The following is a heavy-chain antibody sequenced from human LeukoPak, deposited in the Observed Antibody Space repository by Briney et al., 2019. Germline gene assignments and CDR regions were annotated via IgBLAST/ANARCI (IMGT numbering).Heavy chain of an antibody. J-gene: IGHJ4*02. CDR2: INHSGDT. CDR3: ARSHGSGSYFY. CDR1: GGSFSGNY. V-gene: IGHV4-34*01. Sequence: TSETLSLTCAVYGGSFSGNYWSWVRQPPGKGLDWIGEINHSGDTNYNPSLKSRVTISVDTSKNQFSLKLRSVTAADTAVYYCARSHGSGSYFYWGQGTLVTVSS. D-gene: IGHD3-10*01.